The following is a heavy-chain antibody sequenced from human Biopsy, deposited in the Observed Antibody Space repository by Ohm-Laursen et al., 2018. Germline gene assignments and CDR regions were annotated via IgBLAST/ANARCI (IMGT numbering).Heavy chain of an antibody. CDR3: ARDIMNRIAGLVARSDVFDV. J-gene: IGHJ3*01. CDR1: GYAVNDYF. CDR2: ISPNSGGT. D-gene: IGHD3-16*01. V-gene: IGHV1-2*02. Sequence: SVKVSCKGSGYAVNDYFLHWLRQAPGQGPEWMGWISPNSGGTYYAQKFQGRVTMTTDTSTSTVYLELRRLISDDTAVYYCARDIMNRIAGLVARSDVFDVWGQGTLVTVSS.